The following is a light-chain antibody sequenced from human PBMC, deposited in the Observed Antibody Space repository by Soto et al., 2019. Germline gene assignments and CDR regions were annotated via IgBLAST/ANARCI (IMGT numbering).Light chain of an antibody. CDR1: QSISSY. CDR3: QQYHTYWWT. V-gene: IGKV1-5*03. Sequence: DIQMTQSPSFLSASVGDSVTLTCRASQSISSYVNWYQQKPGRAPKLLIYKASTLEGEVPSRFSGSGSETEFTLTINSLQPDDSATYYCQQYHTYWWTFGQGTKVDIK. J-gene: IGKJ1*01. CDR2: KAS.